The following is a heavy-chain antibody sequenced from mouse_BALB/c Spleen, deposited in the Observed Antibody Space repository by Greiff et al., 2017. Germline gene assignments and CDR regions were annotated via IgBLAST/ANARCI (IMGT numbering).Heavy chain of an antibody. CDR1: GFSLTSYG. J-gene: IGHJ2*01. CDR2: IWAGGST. D-gene: IGHD2-14*01. Sequence: VQRVESGPGLVAPSQSLSITCTVSGFSLTSYGVHWVRQPPGKGLEWLGVIWAGGSTNYNSALMSRLSISKDNSKSQVFLKMNSLQTDDTAMYYCARTYYRYDGPFDYWGQGTTLTVSS. V-gene: IGHV2-9*02. CDR3: ARTYYRYDGPFDY.